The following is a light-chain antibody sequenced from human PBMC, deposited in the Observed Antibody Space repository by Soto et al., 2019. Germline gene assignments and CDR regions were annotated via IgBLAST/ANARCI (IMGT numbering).Light chain of an antibody. CDR2: SAS. Sequence: VFTPSPGTRSLSPGESATLSGRAIQIVSGDYLAWYQQKPGQAPRLLIYSASLKPAGIPDRFSGSGSATDFTLTISSLEPEDAAVYYCQQRSNWPPITFGKGTRREIK. V-gene: IGKV3D-20*02. CDR3: QQRSNWPPIT. J-gene: IGKJ5*01. CDR1: QIVSGDY.